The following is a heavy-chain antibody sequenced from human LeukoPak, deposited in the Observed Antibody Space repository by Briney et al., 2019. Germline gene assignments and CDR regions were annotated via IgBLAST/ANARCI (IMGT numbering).Heavy chain of an antibody. J-gene: IGHJ3*02. Sequence: ASVKVSCKASGYTFTGYYMHWVRQAPGQGLEWMGRINPNSGGTNYAQKFQGRVTMTRDTSISTAYMELSRLRSDDTAVYYCAREGTDYYDSSGYYEYDAFDIWGQGTMVTVSS. CDR3: AREGTDYYDSSGYYEYDAFDI. CDR2: INPNSGGT. V-gene: IGHV1-2*06. CDR1: GYTFTGYY. D-gene: IGHD3-22*01.